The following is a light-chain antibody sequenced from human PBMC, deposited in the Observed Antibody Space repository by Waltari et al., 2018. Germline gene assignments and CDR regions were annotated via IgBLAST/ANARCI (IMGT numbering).Light chain of an antibody. CDR3: QAWDTSAVV. CDR2: QNN. V-gene: IGLV3-1*01. CDR1: TLGDKY. Sequence: SYELTQPPSVSVSPGQAGRITCSGDTLGDKYISWYQQKPGQSPVLLLYQNNRRPSGIPERVSGSKSGNTATLAISGTQTLDEANYYCQAWDTSAVVFGGGTKLTVL. J-gene: IGLJ2*01.